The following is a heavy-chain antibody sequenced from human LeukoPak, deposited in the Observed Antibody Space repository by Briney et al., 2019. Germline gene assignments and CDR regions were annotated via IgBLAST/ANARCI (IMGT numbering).Heavy chain of an antibody. V-gene: IGHV4-4*07. J-gene: IGHJ6*02. D-gene: IGHD2-2*01. CDR2: VHASGSA. CDR1: AGSISTYY. Sequence: PSETLSLTCTVSAGSISTYYWSWIRQPAGKALEWIGRVHASGSANYNASLKSRVTMSVDTSKNQFSLRLSSVTAADTAVYYCARAPHDIVVVPAAPLGDFYYYGMDVWGQGTTVTVSS. CDR3: ARAPHDIVVVPAAPLGDFYYYGMDV.